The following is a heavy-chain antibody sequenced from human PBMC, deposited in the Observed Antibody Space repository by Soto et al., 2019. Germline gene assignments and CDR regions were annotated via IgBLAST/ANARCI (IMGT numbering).Heavy chain of an antibody. CDR2: ISYDGYDK. J-gene: IGHJ5*02. CDR3: ARAPNRLGGFWFDP. D-gene: IGHD1-26*01. V-gene: IGHV3-30*01. Sequence: PGGSLRLSCAASGFIFSNYAVHWVRQAPGKGLEWLALISYDGYDKYYVDSVKGRFTISRDNSKSTLYLQMNSLRPEDTAVYYCARAPNRLGGFWFDPWGQGTLVTGSS. CDR1: GFIFSNYA.